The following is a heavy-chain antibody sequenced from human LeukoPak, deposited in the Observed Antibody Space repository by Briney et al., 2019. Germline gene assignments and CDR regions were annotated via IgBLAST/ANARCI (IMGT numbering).Heavy chain of an antibody. CDR3: ARTGLGVGWFDP. Sequence: ASVKVSCKASGGTFSSYAISWVRQAPGQGLEWMGGIIPIFGTANYAQKFQGRVTITADESTSTAYMELSSLRSEDTAVYYCARTGLGVGWFDPWGQGTLVTVSS. CDR2: IIPIFGTA. D-gene: IGHD1-14*01. CDR1: GGTFSSYA. V-gene: IGHV1-69*13. J-gene: IGHJ5*02.